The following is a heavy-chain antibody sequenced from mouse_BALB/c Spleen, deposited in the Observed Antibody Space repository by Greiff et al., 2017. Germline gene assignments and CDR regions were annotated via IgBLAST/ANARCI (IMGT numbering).Heavy chain of an antibody. CDR3: ARRDYYGSSYGVDD. CDR2: ISSGGSYT. CDR1: GFTFSSYT. J-gene: IGHJ2*01. Sequence: EVQLVESGGGLVKPGGSLKLSCAASGFTFSSYTMSWVRQTPAKRLGWVATISSGGSYTYYPDSVKGRFTISRDNAKNTLYLQMSSLTSEDTAMYYCARRDYYGSSYGVDDWGQGTTLTVSS. V-gene: IGHV5-9-3*01. D-gene: IGHD1-1*01.